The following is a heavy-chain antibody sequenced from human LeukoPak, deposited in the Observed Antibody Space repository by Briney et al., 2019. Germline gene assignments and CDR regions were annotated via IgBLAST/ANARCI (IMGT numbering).Heavy chain of an antibody. CDR3: AKSGGLSGSGRLGMDV. CDR2: ISGSGGST. CDR1: GFTSSSYA. V-gene: IGHV3-23*01. J-gene: IGHJ6*02. Sequence: GGSLRLSCAASGFTSSSYAMSWVREAPGKGLEWVSAISGSGGSTYYADSVKGRFTISRDNSINTLYLQMSSLRAEDAAVYYCAKSGGLSGSGRLGMDVWGQGTTVTVSS. D-gene: IGHD3-10*01.